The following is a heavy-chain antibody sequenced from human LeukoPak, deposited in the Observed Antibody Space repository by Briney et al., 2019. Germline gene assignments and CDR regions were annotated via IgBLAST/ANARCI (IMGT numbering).Heavy chain of an antibody. CDR1: GGSISSGSYY. CDR2: IYTSGST. D-gene: IGHD3-22*01. J-gene: IGHJ3*02. Sequence: SETLSLTCTVSGGSISSGSYYWSWIRQPAGKGLEWIGRIYTSGSTNYNPSLKSRVTISADASKNQFSLKVSSVTAADTAVYYCAIRDAAYYYDSSGYYWPFDIWGQGTMVTVSS. V-gene: IGHV4-61*02. CDR3: AIRDAAYYYDSSGYYWPFDI.